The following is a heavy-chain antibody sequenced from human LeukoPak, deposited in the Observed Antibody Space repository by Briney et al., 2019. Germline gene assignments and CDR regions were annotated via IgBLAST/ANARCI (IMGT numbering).Heavy chain of an antibody. CDR1: GGTFSSYA. Sequence: ASVKVSCKASGGTFSSYAISWVRQAPGQGLEWMGWISAYNGNTNYAQKLQGRVTMTTDTSTSTAYMELRSLRSDDTAVYYCARIYDSSGYQPYYFDYWGQGTLVTVSS. J-gene: IGHJ4*02. V-gene: IGHV1-18*01. D-gene: IGHD3-22*01. CDR3: ARIYDSSGYQPYYFDY. CDR2: ISAYNGNT.